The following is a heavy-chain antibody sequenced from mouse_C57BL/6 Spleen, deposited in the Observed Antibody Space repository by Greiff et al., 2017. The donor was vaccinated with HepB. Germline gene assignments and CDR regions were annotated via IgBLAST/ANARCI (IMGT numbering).Heavy chain of an antibody. D-gene: IGHD3-1*01. Sequence: EVKLEESGGGLVQPGGSMKLSCVASGFTFSNYWMNWVRQSPEKGLEWVAQIRLKSDNYATHYAESVKGRFTISRDDSKSSVYLQMNNLRAEDTGIYYCTRVYAMDYWGQGTSVTVSS. V-gene: IGHV6-3*01. CDR1: GFTFSNYW. J-gene: IGHJ4*01. CDR2: IRLKSDNYAT. CDR3: TRVYAMDY.